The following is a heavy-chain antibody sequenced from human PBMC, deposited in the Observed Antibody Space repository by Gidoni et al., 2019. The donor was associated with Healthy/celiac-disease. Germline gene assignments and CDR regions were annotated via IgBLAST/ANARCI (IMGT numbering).Heavy chain of an antibody. Sequence: EVQLVESGGGLVQPGRSLRLSCAASGFPFHDYAMHWGRQAPGKGLEWVLGISWNSGSIGYEDSVKGRFTISRDNAKNDLYLQMNSLRAEDTALYYCAIVTMVRGVDAFEIWGQGTMVTVSS. CDR3: AIVTMVRGVDAFEI. J-gene: IGHJ3*02. CDR1: GFPFHDYA. CDR2: ISWNSGSI. V-gene: IGHV3-9*01. D-gene: IGHD3-10*01.